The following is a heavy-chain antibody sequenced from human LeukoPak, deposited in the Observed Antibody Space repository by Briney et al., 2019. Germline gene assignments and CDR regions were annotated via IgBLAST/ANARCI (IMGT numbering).Heavy chain of an antibody. CDR2: IDPSDSYT. Sequence: GAALKISCKGSGSRFTSYWISWGRQMPGKGLGWMGRIDPSDSYTNYSPSFQGHVTISADKSISTAYLQWSSLKASDTAMYYCARHATPTAYYYGSGSREYGMDVWGKGTTVTVSS. J-gene: IGHJ6*04. CDR3: ARHATPTAYYYGSGSREYGMDV. D-gene: IGHD3-10*01. CDR1: GSRFTSYW. V-gene: IGHV5-10-1*01.